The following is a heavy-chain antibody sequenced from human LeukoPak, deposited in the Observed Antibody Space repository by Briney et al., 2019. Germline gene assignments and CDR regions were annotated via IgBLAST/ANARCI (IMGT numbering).Heavy chain of an antibody. CDR2: VSSSSSTI. J-gene: IGHJ3*02. D-gene: IGHD3-22*01. V-gene: IGHV3-48*04. CDR1: GFTFSSYS. Sequence: GGSLGLSCAASGFTFSSYSMNWVRQAPGKGLEWVSYVSSSSSTIYYADSVKGRFTISRDNAKNSLYLQMNSLRAEDTAVYYCARDRDVVITNDAFDIWGQGTMVTVSS. CDR3: ARDRDVVITNDAFDI.